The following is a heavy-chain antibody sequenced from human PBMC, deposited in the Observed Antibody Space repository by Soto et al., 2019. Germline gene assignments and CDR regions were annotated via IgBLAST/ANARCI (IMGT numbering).Heavy chain of an antibody. CDR3: ARVLGATIKSCYRQKYYYYYGMDV. D-gene: IGHD5-12*01. Sequence: GESLKICCNGAGYSFTSDWSGWVRQMPRKGLEWMGIIYPGDSDTRYSPSFQGQVTISADKSISTAYLQWSSLRASDTTMYYCARVLGATIKSCYRQKYYYYYGMDVWGQGITVTVSS. CDR1: GYSFTSDW. V-gene: IGHV5-51*01. CDR2: IYPGDSDT. J-gene: IGHJ6*02.